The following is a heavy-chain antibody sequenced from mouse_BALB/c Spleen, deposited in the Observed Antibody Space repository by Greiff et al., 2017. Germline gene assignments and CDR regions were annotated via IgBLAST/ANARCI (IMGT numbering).Heavy chain of an antibody. V-gene: IGHV1S34*01. D-gene: IGHD1-1*01. J-gene: IGHJ4*01. CDR2: ISCYNGAT. CDR1: GYSFTGYY. Sequence: LVKTGASVKISCKASGYSFTGYYMHWVKQSHGKSLEWIGYISCYNGATSYNQKFKGKATFTVDTSSSTAYMQFNSLTSEDSAVYYCARTSWGTVVDYYAMDYWGQGTSVTVSS. CDR3: ARTSWGTVVDYYAMDY.